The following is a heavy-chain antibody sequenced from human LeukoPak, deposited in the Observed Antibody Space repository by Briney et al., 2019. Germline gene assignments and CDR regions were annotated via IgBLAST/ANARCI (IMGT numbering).Heavy chain of an antibody. CDR1: GGSFSGDY. J-gene: IGHJ4*02. D-gene: IGHD6-13*01. CDR3: ASRGYSSSCGY. V-gene: IGHV4-34*01. CDR2: INHSGST. Sequence: PSETLSLTCAVYGGSFSGDYWSWIRQPPGKGLEWIGEINHSGSTNYNPSLKSRVTISVDTSKNQFSLKLSSVTAADTAVYYCASRGYSSSCGYWGQGTLVTVSS.